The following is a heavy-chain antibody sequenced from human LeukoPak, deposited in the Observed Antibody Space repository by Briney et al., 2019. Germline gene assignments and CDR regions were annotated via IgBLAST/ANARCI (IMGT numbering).Heavy chain of an antibody. D-gene: IGHD5-18*01. Sequence: GRSLRLSCAASGFTFSSYAMHWVRQAPGKGLEWVAVISYDGSNKYYADSVKGRFTISRDNSKNTLYLQMNSLRAEDTAVYYCARVQGRYSYGSGFDCWGKGTLVTVSS. V-gene: IGHV3-30*04. J-gene: IGHJ4*02. CDR2: ISYDGSNK. CDR1: GFTFSSYA. CDR3: ARVQGRYSYGSGFDC.